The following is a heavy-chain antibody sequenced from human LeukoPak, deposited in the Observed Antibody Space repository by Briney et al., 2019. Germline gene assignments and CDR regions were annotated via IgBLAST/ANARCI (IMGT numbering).Heavy chain of an antibody. J-gene: IGHJ4*02. V-gene: IGHV4-59*12. Sequence: SETLSLTCTVSGGSISSYYWSWIRQPPGKGLEWIGYIYYSGSTNYNPSLKSRVTISVDTSKNQFSLKLSSVTAADTAVYYCARRYDSSGYYSVIFDYWGQGTLVTVSS. CDR1: GGSISSYY. D-gene: IGHD3-22*01. CDR3: ARRYDSSGYYSVIFDY. CDR2: IYYSGST.